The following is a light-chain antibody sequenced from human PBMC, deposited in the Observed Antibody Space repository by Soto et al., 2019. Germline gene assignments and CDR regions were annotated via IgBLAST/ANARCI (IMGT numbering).Light chain of an antibody. Sequence: QAVVTQESSLTVSPGGTVTLSCASSTGAVTSGYYPTWAQQKAGQAPRALIYITTNKHSWTPARYSGSLLVGKAAPTLSGVQPEDEAEYYCLLYYGSFWVFGGGTKLTVL. J-gene: IGLJ3*02. CDR3: LLYYGSFWV. CDR2: ITT. V-gene: IGLV7-43*01. CDR1: TGAVTSGYY.